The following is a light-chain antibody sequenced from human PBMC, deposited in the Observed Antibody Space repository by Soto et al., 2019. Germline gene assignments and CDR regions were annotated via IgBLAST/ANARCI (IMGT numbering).Light chain of an antibody. J-gene: IGKJ4*01. V-gene: IGKV3-20*01. CDR2: GAS. Sequence: EIVLTPSPGTLSLSPGEIATLSCRASQSVSSSYLAWYQQKPGQAPRLLIYGASSRATGIPDRFSGSGSGTDFTLTISRLEPEDFAVYYCQQYGSSPTFGGGTKVEIK. CDR3: QQYGSSPT. CDR1: QSVSSSY.